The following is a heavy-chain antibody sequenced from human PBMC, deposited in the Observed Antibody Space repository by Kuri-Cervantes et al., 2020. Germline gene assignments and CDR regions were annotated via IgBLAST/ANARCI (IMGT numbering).Heavy chain of an antibody. CDR2: ISGSGTTT. D-gene: IGHD2-2*01. Sequence: LSLTCAVSGFTFNAYGMSWARQVPGRGLEWVSAISGSGTTTSYADSVKGRFTISRDNSQNTLYLQMTSLRAEDTAVYYCAKDGEDIVVVPAAMSEPPHYYGMDVWGQGTTVTVSS. V-gene: IGHV3-23*01. CDR3: AKDGEDIVVVPAAMSEPPHYYGMDV. CDR1: GFTFNAYG. J-gene: IGHJ6*02.